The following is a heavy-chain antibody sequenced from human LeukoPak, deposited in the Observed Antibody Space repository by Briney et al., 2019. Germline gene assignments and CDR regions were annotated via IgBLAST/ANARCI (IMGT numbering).Heavy chain of an antibody. CDR3: ARAIQLWFPFDY. Sequence: PGGSLRLSCAASGFAFSSYAMHWVRQAPGKGLEWVAVISYDGSNKYYADSVKGRFTISRDNSKNTLYLQMNSLRAEDTAVYYCARAIQLWFPFDYWGQGTLVTVSS. D-gene: IGHD5-18*01. V-gene: IGHV3-30-3*01. CDR2: ISYDGSNK. CDR1: GFAFSSYA. J-gene: IGHJ4*02.